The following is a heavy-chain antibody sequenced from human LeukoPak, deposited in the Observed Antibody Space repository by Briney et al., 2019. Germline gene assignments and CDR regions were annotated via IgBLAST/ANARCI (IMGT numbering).Heavy chain of an antibody. CDR2: INLNAVTT. D-gene: IGHD5-18*01. CDR1: GYTFTNYY. V-gene: IGHV1-46*01. J-gene: IGHJ4*02. CDR3: ARRGNTAMATRPFDY. Sequence: ASVKVSCKASGYTFTNYYIHWMRQAPGQGLEWVGIINLNAVTTRYAQKFQGRVTMTRDASTSTVYMELSSLRSEDTAVYYCARRGNTAMATRPFDYWGQGTLVTVSS.